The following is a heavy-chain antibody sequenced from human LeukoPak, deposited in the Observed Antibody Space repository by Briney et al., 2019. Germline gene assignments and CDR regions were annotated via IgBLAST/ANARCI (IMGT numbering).Heavy chain of an antibody. V-gene: IGHV4-39*07. CDR2: IDYSGST. J-gene: IGHJ3*02. Sequence: SETLSLTCTVSGGSISRSSYYWGWIRQPPGKGLEWIGTIDYSGSTYYNSSLKSRVTISVDTSKNQFSLKLSSVTAADTAVYYCARGYYDFWSGYPPDAFDIWGQGTMVTVSS. D-gene: IGHD3-3*01. CDR1: GGSISRSSYY. CDR3: ARGYYDFWSGYPPDAFDI.